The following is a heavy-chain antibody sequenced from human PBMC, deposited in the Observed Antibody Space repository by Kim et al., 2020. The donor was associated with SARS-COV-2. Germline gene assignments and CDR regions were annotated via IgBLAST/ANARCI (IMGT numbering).Heavy chain of an antibody. CDR3: ARVLRIAGDLDY. V-gene: IGHV1-69*13. CDR1: GGTFSSYA. Sequence: SVKVSCKASGGTFSSYAISWVRQAPGQGLEWMGGIIPIFGTANYAQKFQGRVTITADESTSTAYMELSSLRSEDTAVYYCARVLRIAGDLDYWGQGTLVTVSS. J-gene: IGHJ4*02. CDR2: IIPIFGTA. D-gene: IGHD6-13*01.